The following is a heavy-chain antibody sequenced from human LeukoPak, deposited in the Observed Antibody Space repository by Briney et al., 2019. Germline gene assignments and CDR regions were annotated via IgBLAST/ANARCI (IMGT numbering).Heavy chain of an antibody. Sequence: ASETLSLTCTVSGGSISSYYWSWIRQPAGKGLEWIGRFYISGSTNYNPSLKSRVTMSVDTSKNQFSLRLNSVTAADTAVYYCARDFLLQSEGLFDYWGQGTLVTVSS. CDR1: GGSISSYY. D-gene: IGHD4-11*01. CDR3: ARDFLLQSEGLFDY. J-gene: IGHJ4*02. V-gene: IGHV4-4*07. CDR2: FYISGST.